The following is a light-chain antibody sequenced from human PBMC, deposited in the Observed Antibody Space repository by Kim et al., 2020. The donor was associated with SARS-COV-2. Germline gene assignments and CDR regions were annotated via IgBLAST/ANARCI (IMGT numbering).Light chain of an antibody. Sequence: DIQMTQSPSSLSASVGDRVTITCRASQDISRYLNWYQQKPGKAPKLLIYAASSLQSGVPSRFSGSGSGTDFTLTISSLQPEDFGTYYCQQSHTAPLLTFGGGTKVDIK. CDR3: QQSHTAPLLT. V-gene: IGKV1-39*01. CDR2: AAS. CDR1: QDISRY. J-gene: IGKJ4*01.